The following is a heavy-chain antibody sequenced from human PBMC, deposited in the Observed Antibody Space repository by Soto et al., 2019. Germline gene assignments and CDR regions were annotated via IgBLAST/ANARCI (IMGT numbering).Heavy chain of an antibody. V-gene: IGHV1-46*01. D-gene: IGHD3-16*02. CDR1: GYTFSRFY. CDR3: ARGYDFVWGSYRSDAFDI. Sequence: ASVKVSCKASGYTFSRFYIHWVRQAPGQGLEWMGIINPSGGSTGYAQKFQGRVTMTRDTSTSTVYMELSSLRSEDTAVYYCARGYDFVWGSYRSDAFDIWG. J-gene: IGHJ3*02. CDR2: INPSGGST.